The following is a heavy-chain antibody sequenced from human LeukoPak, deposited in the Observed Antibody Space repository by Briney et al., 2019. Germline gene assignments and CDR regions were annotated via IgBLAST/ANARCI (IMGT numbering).Heavy chain of an antibody. Sequence: SETLSLTCSVSDDSINNYYWSWIRQPAGKGLEWLGRIYANGNAHYNPSLKSRVVMSIDTSNNNFSLRLSLVTAADTAIYFCASSPDTGGYTRGFDSWGQGTLVTVSS. CDR2: IYANGNA. D-gene: IGHD1-26*01. J-gene: IGHJ4*02. V-gene: IGHV4-4*07. CDR3: ASSPDTGGYTRGFDS. CDR1: DDSINNYY.